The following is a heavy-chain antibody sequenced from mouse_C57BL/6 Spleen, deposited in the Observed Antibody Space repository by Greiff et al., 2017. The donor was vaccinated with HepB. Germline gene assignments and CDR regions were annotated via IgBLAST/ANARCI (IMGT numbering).Heavy chain of an antibody. CDR3: VRHLTGTYAMDY. CDR1: GFSFNTYA. D-gene: IGHD4-1*01. V-gene: IGHV10-1*01. J-gene: IGHJ4*01. CDR2: IRSKSNNYAT. Sequence: EVMLVESGGGLVQPKGSLKLSCAASGFSFNTYAMNWVRQAPGKGLEWVARIRSKSNNYATYYADSVKDRFTISRDDSESMLYLQMNNLKTEDTAMYYCVRHLTGTYAMDYWGQGTSVTVSS.